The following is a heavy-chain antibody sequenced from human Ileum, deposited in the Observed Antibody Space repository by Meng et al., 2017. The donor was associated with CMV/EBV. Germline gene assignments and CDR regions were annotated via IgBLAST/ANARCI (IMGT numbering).Heavy chain of an antibody. CDR1: GFTFSSYA. D-gene: IGHD3-16*02. V-gene: IGHV3-23*01. J-gene: IGHJ4*02. CDR2: ISGSGGST. CDR3: AKSLFAAGQLAYFDS. Sequence: GGSLRLSCAASGFTFSSYAMSWVRQAPGKGLEWVSAISGSGGSTYYADSVKGRFTISRDNSKNTLYLQMNSLRAEDTAVYFCAKSLFAAGQLAYFDSWGQGTLVTVSS.